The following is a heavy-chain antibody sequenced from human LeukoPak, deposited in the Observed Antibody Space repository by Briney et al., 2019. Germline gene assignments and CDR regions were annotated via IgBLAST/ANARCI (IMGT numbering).Heavy chain of an antibody. CDR2: ISRSTTVV. J-gene: IGHJ4*02. V-gene: IGHV3-21*01. Sequence: GSLRLSCAASGFDFSSYSMNWVRQAPGKGLEWVASISRSTTVVNYADSVKGRFTISRDNAKNSLYLQMNSLRAEDAAVYYCARGDDRITMIVVVPYYFDYWGQGTLVTVSS. CDR3: ARGDDRITMIVVVPYYFDY. CDR1: GFDFSSYS. D-gene: IGHD3-22*01.